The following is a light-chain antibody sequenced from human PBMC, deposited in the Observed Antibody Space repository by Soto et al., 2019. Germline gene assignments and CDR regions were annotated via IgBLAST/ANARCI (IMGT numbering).Light chain of an antibody. Sequence: EIAMTQSPVTLSVSPGERATLSCRASQSVSSSLAWYQQKPGQAPRLLIYGASTRATGIPARFSGSGSGTEFTLTISSLQSEDFAVYYCQQYNNWPRTFGQGTKVDIK. CDR1: QSVSSS. V-gene: IGKV3-15*01. J-gene: IGKJ1*01. CDR2: GAS. CDR3: QQYNNWPRT.